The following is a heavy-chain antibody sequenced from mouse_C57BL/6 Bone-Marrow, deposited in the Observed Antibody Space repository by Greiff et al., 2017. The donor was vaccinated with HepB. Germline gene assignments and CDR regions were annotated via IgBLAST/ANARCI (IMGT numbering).Heavy chain of an antibody. CDR1: GYAFSSSW. J-gene: IGHJ3*01. D-gene: IGHD2-12*01. CDR2: IYPGDGDT. V-gene: IGHV1-82*01. CDR3: ARESRRTWFAY. Sequence: QVQLQQSGPELVKPGASVKISCKASGYAFSSSWMNWVKQRPGKGLEWIGRIYPGDGDTNYNGKFKGKATLTADKSSSTAYMQLSSLTSEDSAVYFCARESRRTWFAYWGQGTLVTVSA.